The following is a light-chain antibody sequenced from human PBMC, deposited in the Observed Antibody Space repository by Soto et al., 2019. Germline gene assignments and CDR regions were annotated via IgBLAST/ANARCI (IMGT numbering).Light chain of an antibody. CDR3: QQRSNWPLT. CDR2: DAS. Sequence: EIVMTQSPATLSVSPGDRATLSCRASQSVSSNYLAWFQQKPGQAPRLLIYDASNRAPGIPARFSGSGSGTDFTLTISSLEPEDFAVYYCQQRSNWPLTFGGGTKVDIK. V-gene: IGKV3D-20*02. J-gene: IGKJ4*01. CDR1: QSVSSNY.